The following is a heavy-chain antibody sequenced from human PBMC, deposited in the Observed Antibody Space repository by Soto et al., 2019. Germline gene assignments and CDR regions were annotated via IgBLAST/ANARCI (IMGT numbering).Heavy chain of an antibody. CDR1: GFTFSDAW. D-gene: IGHD3-22*01. V-gene: IGHV3-15*01. CDR2: IKSKSDGGTT. CDR3: TTGPGYYDSSGYYYFDY. J-gene: IGHJ4*02. Sequence: LRLSCAASGFTFSDAWMSWVRQAPGKGLDWVGRIKSKSDGGTTEYAAPVRGRFTISRDDSKNTLYLQMNSLKTEDTAVYYCTTGPGYYDSSGYYYFDYWGQGTLVTVSS.